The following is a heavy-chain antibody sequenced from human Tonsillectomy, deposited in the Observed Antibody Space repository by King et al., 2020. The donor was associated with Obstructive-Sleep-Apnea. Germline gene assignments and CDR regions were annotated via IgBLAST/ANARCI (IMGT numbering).Heavy chain of an antibody. CDR3: ASSGWYYFDY. CDR2: ISYVGSNK. V-gene: IGHV3-30*04. J-gene: IGHJ4*02. Sequence: QLVQSGGGVVQPGRSLRLSCAASGFTFSSYAMHWVRQAPGKGLEWVAVISYVGSNKYYADSVKGRFTISRDNSKNTLYLQMNSLRAEDTAVYYCASSGWYYFDYWGQGTLVTVSS. CDR1: GFTFSSYA. D-gene: IGHD6-19*01.